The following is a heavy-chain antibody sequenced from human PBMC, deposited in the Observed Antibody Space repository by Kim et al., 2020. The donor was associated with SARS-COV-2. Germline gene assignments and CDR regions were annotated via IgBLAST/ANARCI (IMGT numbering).Heavy chain of an antibody. Sequence: VGSLRLSCAASGFTFSSYGMHWVRQAPGKGLEWVAVIWYDGSNKYYADSVKGRFTISRDNSKNTLYLQMNSLRAEDTAVYYCAKYDVSEDYVWGSYRYTTYDAFDIWGQGTMVTVSS. D-gene: IGHD3-16*02. J-gene: IGHJ3*02. CDR3: AKYDVSEDYVWGSYRYTTYDAFDI. CDR1: GFTFSSYG. CDR2: IWYDGSNK. V-gene: IGHV3-33*06.